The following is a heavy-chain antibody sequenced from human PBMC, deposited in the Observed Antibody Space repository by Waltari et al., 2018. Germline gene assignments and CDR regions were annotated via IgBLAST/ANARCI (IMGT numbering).Heavy chain of an antibody. J-gene: IGHJ6*02. D-gene: IGHD3-10*01. CDR3: ARGNTKYGMDV. Sequence: EVQLVESGGHLIQPGGSVRLSCAALTFTVSSYYRNWVRQAPGKGLEWVSILYNAGKKYYADSVKGRFTFSRDNSKNTLYLKMNSLRAEDTAVYYCARGNTKYGMDVWGQGTTVTVSS. CDR2: LYNAGKK. V-gene: IGHV3-53*01. CDR1: TFTVSSYY.